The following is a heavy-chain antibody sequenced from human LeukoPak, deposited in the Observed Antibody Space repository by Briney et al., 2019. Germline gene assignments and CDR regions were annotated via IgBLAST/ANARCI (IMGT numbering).Heavy chain of an antibody. Sequence: SETLSLTCGVYGGSLRGHYWSWIRQPPGKGLEWVGEINHSGSTNYNPSFWGRVTISVDTSKNQFFLKLNSVTAADTAVYYCARESDPITGYYYYYMDVWGRGTTVTVSS. J-gene: IGHJ6*03. CDR1: GGSLRGHY. V-gene: IGHV4-34*01. CDR2: INHSGST. CDR3: ARESDPITGYYYYYMDV. D-gene: IGHD3-10*01.